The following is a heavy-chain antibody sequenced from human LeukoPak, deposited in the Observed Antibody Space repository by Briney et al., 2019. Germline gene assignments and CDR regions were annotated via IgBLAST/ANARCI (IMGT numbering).Heavy chain of an antibody. Sequence: TSETLSLTCAVSGYSINSGYYWVWIRQPPGKGLEWIGSIYHSGSTYYNPSLKSRVTISVDTSKNQFSLKLNSVTATDTAVNYCARVGRYYDSSGSYDYWGQGTLVTVSS. D-gene: IGHD3-22*01. V-gene: IGHV4-38-2*01. J-gene: IGHJ4*02. CDR3: ARVGRYYDSSGSYDY. CDR2: IYHSGST. CDR1: GYSINSGYY.